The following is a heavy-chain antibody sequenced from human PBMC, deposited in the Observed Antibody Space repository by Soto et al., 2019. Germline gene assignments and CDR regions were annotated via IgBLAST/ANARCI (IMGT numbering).Heavy chain of an antibody. Sequence: QVQLVQSGAEVKKPGASVKVSCKASGYSFTSHAMHWVRQAPGQRLEWMGWINAGNGNTKYSQKFQGRVTITRDTSASTAYMELSSLRSEDMAVYYCLGYCSGGSCYSRGYWGQGTLATVSS. CDR3: LGYCSGGSCYSRGY. D-gene: IGHD2-15*01. CDR2: INAGNGNT. J-gene: IGHJ4*02. V-gene: IGHV1-3*01. CDR1: GYSFTSHA.